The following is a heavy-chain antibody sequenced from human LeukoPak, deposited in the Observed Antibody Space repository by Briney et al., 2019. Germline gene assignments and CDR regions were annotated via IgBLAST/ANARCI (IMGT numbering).Heavy chain of an antibody. CDR3: ARDSRGYSNGVI. V-gene: IGHV3-48*03. CDR2: ISSRGGTM. J-gene: IGHJ3*02. CDR1: GFTFSNYE. D-gene: IGHD5-18*01. Sequence: PGGSLRLSCAASGFTFSNYEMNWVRQAPGKGREWVSYISSRGGTMNYADSVKGRFTISRDNAKNSLYLQMNSLRAEDTAVYYCARDSRGYSNGVIWGQGTMVTVSS.